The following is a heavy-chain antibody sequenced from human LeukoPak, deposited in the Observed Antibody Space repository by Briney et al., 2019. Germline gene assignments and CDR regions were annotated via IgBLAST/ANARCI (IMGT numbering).Heavy chain of an antibody. Sequence: RASVKVSFKVSGNTFTDLSMNWVRQAPGKGLEWMGGFDPEDVETIYAQKFQGRVTMTEDTSTATAYMELSSLRPDDTAVYYCATDFYRGRQFDYWGQGTLVTVSS. CDR3: ATDFYRGRQFDY. J-gene: IGHJ4*02. V-gene: IGHV1-24*01. D-gene: IGHD2/OR15-2a*01. CDR1: GNTFTDLS. CDR2: FDPEDVET.